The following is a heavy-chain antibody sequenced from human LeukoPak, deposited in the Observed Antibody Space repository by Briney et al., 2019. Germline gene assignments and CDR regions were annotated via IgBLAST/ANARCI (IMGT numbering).Heavy chain of an antibody. V-gene: IGHV4-31*03. CDR1: GGSISSGGYY. CDR3: ARGEMNYDFWSGSQWAFDY. Sequence: PSQTLSLTCTVSGGSISSGGYYWSWIRQHPGKGLEWIGYIYYSGSTYYNPSLKSRVTISVDTSKNQFSLKLSSVTAADTAVYYCARGEMNYDFWSGSQWAFDYWGQGTLVTVSS. J-gene: IGHJ4*02. CDR2: IYYSGST. D-gene: IGHD3-3*01.